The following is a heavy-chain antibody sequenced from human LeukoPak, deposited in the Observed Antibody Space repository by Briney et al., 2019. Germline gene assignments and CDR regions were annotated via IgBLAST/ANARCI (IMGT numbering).Heavy chain of an antibody. D-gene: IGHD2-2*01. CDR2: ITHSGST. CDR1: GGSFSGYY. Sequence: SETLSLTCAVYGGSFSGYYWSWIRQPPGKGLEWIGEITHSGSTNYNPSLKSRVTISVDTSKNQFSLKLSSVTAADTAVYYCARMWYQLLDDYWGQGTLVTVSS. CDR3: ARMWYQLLDDY. V-gene: IGHV4-34*01. J-gene: IGHJ4*02.